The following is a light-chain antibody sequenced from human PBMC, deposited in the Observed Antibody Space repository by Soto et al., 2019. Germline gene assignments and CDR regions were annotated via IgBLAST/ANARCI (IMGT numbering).Light chain of an antibody. V-gene: IGKV3-15*01. J-gene: IGKJ1*01. CDR2: GES. CDR1: QSVDIN. Sequence: VLTQSPATLSLSPGESVTLSCRASQSVDINLAWYQQKTGQAPRLLIYGESTRATDMPGRFSGRGSGTELNLTINRLQSEDFAVYYCQKYRNWPRTFGQGTKVDIK. CDR3: QKYRNWPRT.